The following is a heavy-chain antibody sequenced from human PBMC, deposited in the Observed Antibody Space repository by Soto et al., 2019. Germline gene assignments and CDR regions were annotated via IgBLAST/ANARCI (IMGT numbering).Heavy chain of an antibody. CDR2: IIPIFGTA. CDR1: GGTFSSYA. V-gene: IGHV1-69*13. CDR3: ARGPVLPTVWYFDY. D-gene: IGHD3-10*01. J-gene: IGHJ4*02. Sequence: ASVKVSCKASGGTFSSYAISWVRQAPGQGLEWMGGIIPIFGTANYAQKFQGRVTITADESTSTAYMELSSLRSEDTAVYYCARGPVLPTVWYFDYWGQGTLVTVSS.